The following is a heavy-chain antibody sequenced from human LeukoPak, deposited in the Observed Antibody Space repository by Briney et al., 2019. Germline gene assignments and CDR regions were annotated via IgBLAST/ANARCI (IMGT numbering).Heavy chain of an antibody. V-gene: IGHV4-30-4*01. CDR2: IYYSGST. J-gene: IGHJ4*02. D-gene: IGHD4-17*01. Sequence: SETLSLTCTVSGGSISSGDYYWSWIRQPPGKGLEWIGYIYYSGSTYYNSSLKSRVTISVDTSKNQFSLKLSSVTAADTAVYYCARVYSGYGDAQIDYWGQGTLVTVSS. CDR3: ARVYSGYGDAQIDY. CDR1: GGSISSGDYY.